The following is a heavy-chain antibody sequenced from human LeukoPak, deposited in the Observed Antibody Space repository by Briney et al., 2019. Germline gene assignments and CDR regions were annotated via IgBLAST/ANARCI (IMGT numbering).Heavy chain of an antibody. CDR3: ASDRGVAAHDY. J-gene: IGHJ4*02. V-gene: IGHV3-66*01. CDR2: IYSGGST. D-gene: IGHD6-13*01. Sequence: GALRLSFVASGFTVNSKYMSWVRQAPGKGLEWVSVIYSGGSTYYAYSVKGRFTISRDNSKNTLYLQMNSLRAEDTAVYYCASDRGVAAHDYWGQGTLVTVSS. CDR1: GFTVNSKY.